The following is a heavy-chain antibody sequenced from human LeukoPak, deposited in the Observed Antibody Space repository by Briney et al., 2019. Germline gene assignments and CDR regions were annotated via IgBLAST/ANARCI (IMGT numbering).Heavy chain of an antibody. D-gene: IGHD2-2*01. V-gene: IGHV3-30-3*01. CDR1: GFSFSSYA. J-gene: IGHJ4*02. CDR2: ISYDGSNK. Sequence: PGGSLRLSCAASGFSFSSYAMHWVRQAPGKGLEWVAVISYDGSNKYYADSVKGRFTISRDNSKNTLYLQMNSLRAEDTAVYYCARTPSDRIVVPAREATHWGQGTLVTVSS. CDR3: ARTPSDRIVVPAREATH.